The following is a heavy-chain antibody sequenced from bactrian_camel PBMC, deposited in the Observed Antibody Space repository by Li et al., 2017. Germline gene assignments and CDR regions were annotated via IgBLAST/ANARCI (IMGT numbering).Heavy chain of an antibody. CDR1: GHSRGSNC. Sequence: DVQLVESGGGSVQAGGSLRLSCKVSGHSRGSNCVGWYRLPPGRAPAEREGIAAIRRDGGETWYAASVKGRFTISREGGKNTVHLQMNSLIPEDTGVYYCAGDRPYGAWYMETEYRYWGRGTQVTVS. CDR3: AGDRPYGAWYMETEYRY. CDR2: IRRDGGET. J-gene: IGHJ4*01. D-gene: IGHD6*01. V-gene: IGHV3S32*01.